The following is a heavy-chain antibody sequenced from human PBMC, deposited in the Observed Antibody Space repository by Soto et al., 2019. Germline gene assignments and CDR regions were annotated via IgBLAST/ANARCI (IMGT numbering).Heavy chain of an antibody. Sequence: QVQLQQWGAGLLKPSETLSLTCAVYGGSFSGYYWSWIRQPPGKGLEWIGEINHSGSTNYNPSLKSRVTISVDTSKNHFSLKLSSVTAADTAVYYCARVDSGSYYRYYYYYGMDVWGQGTTVTVSS. CDR1: GGSFSGYY. D-gene: IGHD1-26*01. CDR3: ARVDSGSYYRYYYYYGMDV. J-gene: IGHJ6*02. CDR2: INHSGST. V-gene: IGHV4-34*01.